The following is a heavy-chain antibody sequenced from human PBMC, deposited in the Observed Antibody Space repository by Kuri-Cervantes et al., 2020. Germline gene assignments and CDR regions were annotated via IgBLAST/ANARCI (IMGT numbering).Heavy chain of an antibody. D-gene: IGHD2-15*01. CDR2: INPSGGST. J-gene: IGHJ5*02. V-gene: IGHV1-46*01. CDR1: GYTFTSYY. CDR3: ARDGRSGGSYINWFDP. Sequence: ASVKVSCKASGYTFTSYYMHWVRQAPGQGLEWMGIINPSGGSTSYAQKFQGRVTMTRDTSISTAYMELSRLRSDDTAVYYCARDGRSGGSYINWFDPWGQGTLVTVSS.